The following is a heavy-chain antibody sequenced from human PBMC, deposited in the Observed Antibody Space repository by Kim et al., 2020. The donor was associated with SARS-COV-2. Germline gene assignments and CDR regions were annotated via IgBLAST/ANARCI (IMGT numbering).Heavy chain of an antibody. D-gene: IGHD5-12*01. J-gene: IGHJ4*02. V-gene: IGHV4-34*01. CDR3: AAIYGYGLNFSH. CDR2: MTHWGST. CDR1: GAPSSRFY. Sequence: WETLSLTCAALGAPSSRFYWSWIRQSPGKGLEWIGEMTHWGSTNYNPSPKSGVAMSLDMYKKQFSLEPTSVTAADTAIFYCAAIYGYGLNFSHWGQGSMV.